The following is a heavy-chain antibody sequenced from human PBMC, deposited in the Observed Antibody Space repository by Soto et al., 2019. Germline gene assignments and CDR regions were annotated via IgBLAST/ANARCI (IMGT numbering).Heavy chain of an antibody. J-gene: IGHJ5*02. Sequence: EVQLVESGGGLVQPGGSLRLSCAASGFTFSSYSMNWVRQAPGKGLEWVSYISSSSSTIYYAESVKGRFTISRDNAKNSLYLKMSSLRAEDTAVYYCARHPERIAQIGWFDPWGQGTLVTVSS. CDR3: ARHPERIAQIGWFDP. CDR2: ISSSSSTI. CDR1: GFTFSSYS. V-gene: IGHV3-48*01. D-gene: IGHD6-13*01.